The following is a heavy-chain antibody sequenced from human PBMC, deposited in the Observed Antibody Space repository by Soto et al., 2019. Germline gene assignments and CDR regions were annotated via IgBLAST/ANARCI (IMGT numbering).Heavy chain of an antibody. Sequence: ASVKVSCKASGYTFTGYYMHWVRQAPGQGLEWMGWINPNSGGTNYAQKFQGWVTMTRDTSISTAYMELSRLRSDDTAVYYCGRGSSSRGNWFDPWGQGTLVTVSS. D-gene: IGHD6-6*01. CDR3: GRGSSSRGNWFDP. CDR1: GYTFTGYY. J-gene: IGHJ5*02. V-gene: IGHV1-2*04. CDR2: INPNSGGT.